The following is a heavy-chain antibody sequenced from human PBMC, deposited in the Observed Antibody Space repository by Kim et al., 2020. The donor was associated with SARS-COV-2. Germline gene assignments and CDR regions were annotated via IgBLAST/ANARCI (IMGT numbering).Heavy chain of an antibody. Sequence: GGSLRLSCAESGFTFSSYGMHWVRQAPGKGLEWVAVISYDGSNKYYADSVKGRFTISRDNSKNTLYLQMNSLRAEDTAVYYCARDARYFDWDGMDVWGQGTTVTVSS. CDR3: ARDARYFDWDGMDV. J-gene: IGHJ6*02. D-gene: IGHD3-9*01. CDR2: ISYDGSNK. CDR1: GFTFSSYG. V-gene: IGHV3-33*05.